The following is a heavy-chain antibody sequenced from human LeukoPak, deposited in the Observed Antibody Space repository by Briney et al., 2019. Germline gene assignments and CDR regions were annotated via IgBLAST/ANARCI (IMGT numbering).Heavy chain of an antibody. CDR1: GGSISSGDYY. V-gene: IGHV4-30-4*01. CDR2: IYYSGST. J-gene: IGHJ4*02. D-gene: IGHD6-19*01. Sequence: SQTLSLTCTVSGGSISSGDYYWRWIRQPPGKGLEWIGYIYYSGSTYYNPSLKSRVTISVDTSKNQFSLKLSSVTAADTAVYYCARGSSGWPYYFDYWGQGTLVTVSS. CDR3: ARGSSGWPYYFDY.